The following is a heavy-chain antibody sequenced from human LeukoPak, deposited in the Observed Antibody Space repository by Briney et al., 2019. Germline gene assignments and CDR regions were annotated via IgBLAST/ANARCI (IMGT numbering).Heavy chain of an antibody. Sequence: GGSLRLSCAVSGFTFSSYNMNWVRQAPGRGLEWVSYISTSSSVIYYADSVKGRFIIPRDNAKNLLHLQMNSLRDEDTAVYYCARINFYETSGFFDWGQGTLVTVSS. J-gene: IGHJ1*01. CDR1: GFTFSSYN. D-gene: IGHD3-22*01. V-gene: IGHV3-48*02. CDR3: ARINFYETSGFFD. CDR2: ISTSSSVI.